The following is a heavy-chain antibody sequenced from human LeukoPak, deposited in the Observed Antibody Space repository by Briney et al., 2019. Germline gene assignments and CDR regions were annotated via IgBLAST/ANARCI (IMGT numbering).Heavy chain of an antibody. CDR3: AGGGPYSTSSGGVDY. Sequence: ASVSVSCKASGYTFTAYYMHWVRQAPGQGLEWMGWINPNSGGTNYAQKFQGRVTMTRDTSISTAYMELIRLRSEDTAVYYWAGGGPYSTSSGGVDYWGQGTLVTVSS. D-gene: IGHD6-6*01. CDR1: GYTFTAYY. J-gene: IGHJ4*02. CDR2: INPNSGGT. V-gene: IGHV1-2*02.